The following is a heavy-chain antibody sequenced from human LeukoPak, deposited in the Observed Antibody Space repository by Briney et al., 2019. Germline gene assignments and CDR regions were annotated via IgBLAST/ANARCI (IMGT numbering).Heavy chain of an antibody. J-gene: IGHJ4*02. CDR2: ICSSSYI. Sequence: GGSLRLSCAASGFTFSSYSMNWVRQAPGKGLEWVSSICSSSYIYYADSVKGRFTISRDNAKNSLYLQMNSLRAEDTAVYYCATVLVTAMGQVNYWGQGTLVTVSS. CDR1: GFTFSSYS. D-gene: IGHD2-21*02. V-gene: IGHV3-21*01. CDR3: ATVLVTAMGQVNY.